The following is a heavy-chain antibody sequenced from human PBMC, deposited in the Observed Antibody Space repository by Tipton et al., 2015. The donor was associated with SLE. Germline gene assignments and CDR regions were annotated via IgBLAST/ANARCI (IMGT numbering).Heavy chain of an antibody. J-gene: IGHJ4*02. CDR3: ASLGYSFGLGFDY. D-gene: IGHD5-18*01. CDR2: IYYTGNT. V-gene: IGHV4-59*01. CDR1: SGSISSYY. Sequence: TLSLTCTVSSGSISSYYWSWIRQPPGKGLEWIGYIYYTGNTYYNPSLKSRVTITVDTSKNQFSLKLSSVTAADTAAYYCASLGYSFGLGFDYWGQGTLVTVSS.